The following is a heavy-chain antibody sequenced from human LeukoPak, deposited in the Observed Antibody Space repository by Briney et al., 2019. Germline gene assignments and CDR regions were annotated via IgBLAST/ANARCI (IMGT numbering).Heavy chain of an antibody. Sequence: SETLSLTCTVSGGSISSYYWSWIRQPPGKRLEWIGYIYYSGSTNYNPSLKSRVTISIDTSKNQFSLKLSSVTAADTAVYYCARGDYYYMDVWGKGTTVTVPS. J-gene: IGHJ6*03. V-gene: IGHV4-59*01. CDR3: ARGDYYYMDV. CDR1: GGSISSYY. CDR2: IYYSGST.